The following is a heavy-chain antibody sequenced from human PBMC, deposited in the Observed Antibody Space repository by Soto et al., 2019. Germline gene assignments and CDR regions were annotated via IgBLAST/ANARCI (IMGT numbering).Heavy chain of an antibody. D-gene: IGHD3-3*01. CDR1: GFTFDDYA. V-gene: IGHV3-9*01. CDR3: AKDQNDFWSGYYGRWFDP. J-gene: IGHJ5*02. CDR2: ISWNSGSI. Sequence: LRLSCAASGFTFDDYAMHWVRQAPGKGLEWVSGISWNSGSIGYADSVKGRFTISRDNAKNSLYLQMNSLRAEDTALFYCAKDQNDFWSGYYGRWFDPWGQGTLVTVSS.